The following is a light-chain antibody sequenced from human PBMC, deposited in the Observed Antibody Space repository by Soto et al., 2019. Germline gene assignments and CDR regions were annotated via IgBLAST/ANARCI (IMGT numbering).Light chain of an antibody. J-gene: IGKJ2*02. CDR1: QSVSSY. CDR2: DAS. V-gene: IGKV3-11*01. CDR3: QQYAYSPCT. Sequence: EIVLTQSPATLSLSPGERATLSCRASQSVSSYLAWYQQKPGQAPRLLIYDASNRATGIPARFSGSGSGTDFTLTISSLEPEDFAVYYCQQYAYSPCTFGQGTKVDIK.